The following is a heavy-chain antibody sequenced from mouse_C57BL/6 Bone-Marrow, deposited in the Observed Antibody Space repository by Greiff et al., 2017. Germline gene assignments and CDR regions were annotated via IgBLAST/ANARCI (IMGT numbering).Heavy chain of an antibody. Sequence: EVQLQQSGPELVKPGASVKISCKASGYTFTDYYMNWVKQSHGKSLEWIGDINPNNGGTSYNQKFKGKATLTVDKSSSTAYMELRSLTSEDSAVYYSARRWYFDVWGAGTTVTVAS. CDR2: INPNNGGT. J-gene: IGHJ1*01. V-gene: IGHV1-26*01. CDR1: GYTFTDYY. CDR3: ARRWYFDV.